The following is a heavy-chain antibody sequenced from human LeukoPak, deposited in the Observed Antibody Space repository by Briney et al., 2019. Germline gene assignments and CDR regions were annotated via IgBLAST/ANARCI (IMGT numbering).Heavy chain of an antibody. CDR2: ISVSGGST. J-gene: IGHJ2*01. D-gene: IGHD4-23*01. CDR1: RFTFSNYA. V-gene: IGHV3-23*01. CDR3: AKLKDGGNYWYFDL. Sequence: QPGGSLRLSCAASRFTFSNYAMTWVRQAPGKGLEWVSTISVSGGSTYYADSVKGQFTVSRDNSKSTLYLQVSSLRAEDTAVYYCAKLKDGGNYWYFDLWGRGTLVTVSS.